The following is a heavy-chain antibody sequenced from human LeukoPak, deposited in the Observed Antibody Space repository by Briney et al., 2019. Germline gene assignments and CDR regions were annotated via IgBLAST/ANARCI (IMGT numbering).Heavy chain of an antibody. V-gene: IGHV4-59*12. CDR1: GGSISSYY. D-gene: IGHD1-7*01. CDR3: AKDAGKGWNYGIDRY. J-gene: IGHJ4*02. Sequence: SETLSLTCTVSGGSISSYYWSWIRQPPGKGLEWIGYIYYSGSTNYNPSLKSRVTISVDTSKNQFSLKLSSVTAADTAVYYCAKDAGKGWNYGIDRYWGQGTLVTVSS. CDR2: IYYSGST.